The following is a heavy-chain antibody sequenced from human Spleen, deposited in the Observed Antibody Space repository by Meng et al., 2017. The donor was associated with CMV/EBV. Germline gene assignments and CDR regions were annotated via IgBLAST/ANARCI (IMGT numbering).Heavy chain of an antibody. CDR3: ARIAAGAQYNWLDP. V-gene: IGHV3-53*01. Sequence: CAASGLIVIGNYMTWFRPAPGKGLECVSVIYSSGSTYYADSVRGRFTISRDNSKNRMYLQLNSLRTEDTAVYYCARIAAGAQYNWLDPWGQGTLVTVSS. J-gene: IGHJ5*02. CDR1: GLIVIGNY. CDR2: IYSSGST. D-gene: IGHD6-13*01.